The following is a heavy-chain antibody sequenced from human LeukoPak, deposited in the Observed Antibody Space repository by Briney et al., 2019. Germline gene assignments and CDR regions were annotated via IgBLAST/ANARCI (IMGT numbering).Heavy chain of an antibody. CDR2: ISSTGGTI. Sequence: GSLRLSCAASGFTFSTNSMNWVRQAPGKGLEWVSYISSTGGTIYYADSMKGRFTISRDNAKNSLYLQMNSLRVEDTAVYYCARGDMVRGLIVYYYYGMDVWGQGTTVTVSS. D-gene: IGHD3-10*01. CDR3: ARGDMVRGLIVYYYYGMDV. V-gene: IGHV3-48*04. CDR1: GFTFSTNS. J-gene: IGHJ6*02.